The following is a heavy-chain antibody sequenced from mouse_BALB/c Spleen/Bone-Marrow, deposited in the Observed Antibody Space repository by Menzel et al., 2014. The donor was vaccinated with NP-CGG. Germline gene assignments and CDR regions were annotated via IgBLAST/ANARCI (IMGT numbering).Heavy chain of an antibody. CDR3: ARSGYGSSYDY. J-gene: IGHJ2*01. CDR1: GYVFSTYW. Sequence: QVQLQQPGAELVRPGSSVKISCKASGYVFSTYWMNWVKQRPGQGLEWIGQIYPGDGDTNYNGKFKGTATLTADKSSSTAYMQLSSLTSEDSAVYFCARSGYGSSYDYWGQGTTLTVSS. V-gene: IGHV1-80*01. D-gene: IGHD1-1*01. CDR2: IYPGDGDT.